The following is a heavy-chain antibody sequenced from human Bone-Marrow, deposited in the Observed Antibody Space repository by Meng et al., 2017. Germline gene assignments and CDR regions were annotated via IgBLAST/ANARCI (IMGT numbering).Heavy chain of an antibody. V-gene: IGHV1-69*06. Sequence: SSVKVSCKASGGTFSCYAISWVRQAPGQGLEWMGGIIPIFGTANYAQKFQGRVTITADKSTSTAYMELSSLRSEDTAVHYCASYLSGSYGGYYFDYWGQGTLVTVSS. CDR2: IIPIFGTA. J-gene: IGHJ4*02. D-gene: IGHD1-26*01. CDR1: GGTFSCYA. CDR3: ASYLSGSYGGYYFDY.